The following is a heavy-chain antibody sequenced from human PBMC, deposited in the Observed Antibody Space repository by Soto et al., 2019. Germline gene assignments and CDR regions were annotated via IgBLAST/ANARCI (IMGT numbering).Heavy chain of an antibody. J-gene: IGHJ6*02. D-gene: IGHD2-2*01. CDR2: ISYEGSNN. Sequence: GGSLRLSCGASGFTFNSHGMHWVRQAPGKGLEWVAVISYEGSNNFYAESVKGRFTISRDNSKNTLYLQMNSLRREDTAVYYCARGAEYQLLSRDYFYGMDVWGQGTTVTVSS. CDR3: ARGAEYQLLSRDYFYGMDV. CDR1: GFTFNSHG. V-gene: IGHV3-30*03.